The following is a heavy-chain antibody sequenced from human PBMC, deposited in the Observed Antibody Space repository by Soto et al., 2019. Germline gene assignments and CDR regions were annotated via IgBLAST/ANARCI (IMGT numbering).Heavy chain of an antibody. V-gene: IGHV3-74*01. D-gene: IGHD6-19*01. Sequence: GGSLRLSCAASGFTFSNSWMHWVRQVSGKGLEWVSRINADGTSTSYADSVKGRFTISRDNAKNSLYLQMNSLRAEDTAVYYCARARLAVLGIPGFDYWGQGSQVTVSS. CDR1: GFTFSNSW. CDR2: INADGTST. J-gene: IGHJ4*02. CDR3: ARARLAVLGIPGFDY.